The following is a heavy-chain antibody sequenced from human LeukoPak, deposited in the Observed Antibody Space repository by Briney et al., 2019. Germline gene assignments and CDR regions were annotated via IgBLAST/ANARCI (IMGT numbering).Heavy chain of an antibody. Sequence: PSETLSLTCAVSGGSISSGGYSWSWIRPPPGKGLEWIGYVYHSGSTYYNPSLKSRVTISVDRSKNQFSLKLSSVTAADTAVYYCARGVAYCGGDCYSGGWFDPWGQGTLVTVSS. CDR1: GGSISSGGYS. D-gene: IGHD2-21*02. CDR2: VYHSGST. V-gene: IGHV4-30-2*01. J-gene: IGHJ5*02. CDR3: ARGVAYCGGDCYSGGWFDP.